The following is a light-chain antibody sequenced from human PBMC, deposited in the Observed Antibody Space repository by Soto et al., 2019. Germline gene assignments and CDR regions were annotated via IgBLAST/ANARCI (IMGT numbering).Light chain of an antibody. J-gene: IGLJ1*01. V-gene: IGLV2-14*01. CDR3: NSYTSTSTFV. CDR1: SSDVGGYNH. Sequence: QSALTQPASVSGSPGQSITISCTGTSSDVGGYNHVSWYQHHPGKAPKLMIYEVNNRPSEVSNRFSGSKSGNTASLTISGLQPEDEADYYCNSYTSTSTFVLGTGTKLTVL. CDR2: EVN.